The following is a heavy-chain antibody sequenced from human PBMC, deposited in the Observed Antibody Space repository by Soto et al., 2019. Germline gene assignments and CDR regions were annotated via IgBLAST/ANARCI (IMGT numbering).Heavy chain of an antibody. CDR2: IYSTGTT. J-gene: IGHJ4*02. CDR1: GFTVGNNY. V-gene: IGHV3-53*01. D-gene: IGHD3-10*01. CDR3: AKDGRGSGSHYNSFGY. Sequence: EVQLVESGGGLIQPGGSLKLPCAASGFTVGNNYMSWVRQAPGKGLEWVSLIYSTGTTKYADSMKGRFTVSRDNAKNTLYLQMNSLRAEDTAVYYCAKDGRGSGSHYNSFGYWGQGTLVTVSS.